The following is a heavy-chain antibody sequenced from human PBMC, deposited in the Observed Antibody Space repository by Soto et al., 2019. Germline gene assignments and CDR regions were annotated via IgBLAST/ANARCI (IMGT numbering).Heavy chain of an antibody. J-gene: IGHJ4*02. V-gene: IGHV1-69*12. CDR3: ASPMVRGVITTKGFDY. D-gene: IGHD3-10*01. CDR2: ILPIFNTT. CDR1: GGTFSSFA. Sequence: QVQLVQSGTEVKKPGSSVKVSCKASGGTFSSFAVSWVRQAPGQGLEWMGGILPIFNTTNYAQKFQGRVTITADESTSTVYMELISLRSEDTAVYYCASPMVRGVITTKGFDYWGQGTLVTVSS.